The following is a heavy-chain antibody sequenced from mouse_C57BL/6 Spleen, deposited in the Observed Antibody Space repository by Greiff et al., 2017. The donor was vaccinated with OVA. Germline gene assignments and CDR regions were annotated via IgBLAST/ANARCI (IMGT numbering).Heavy chain of an antibody. CDR2: IDPANGNP. Sequence: VQLQQSVAELVRPGASVKLSCPASGFNIKNTYMHWVKQRPEQGLEWIGRIDPANGNPKYAPKFPGKATITADTSSNTSYLQLSSLTSEDTAIYYCAIYYDYDYAMDYWGQGTSVTVSS. D-gene: IGHD2-4*01. CDR3: AIYYDYDYAMDY. J-gene: IGHJ4*01. V-gene: IGHV14-3*01. CDR1: GFNIKNTY.